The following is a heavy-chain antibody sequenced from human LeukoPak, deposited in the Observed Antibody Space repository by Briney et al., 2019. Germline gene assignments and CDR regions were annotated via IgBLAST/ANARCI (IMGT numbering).Heavy chain of an antibody. D-gene: IGHD5-12*01. CDR2: ISGSGGST. CDR3: AKSGYSGYETFDY. CDR1: GFTFSSYA. Sequence: GGSLGLSCAASGFTFSSYAMSWVRQAPGKGLEWVSAISGSGGSTYYADSVKGRFTISRDNSKNTLYLQMNSLRAEDTAVYYCAKSGYSGYETFDYWGQGTLVTVSS. J-gene: IGHJ4*02. V-gene: IGHV3-23*01.